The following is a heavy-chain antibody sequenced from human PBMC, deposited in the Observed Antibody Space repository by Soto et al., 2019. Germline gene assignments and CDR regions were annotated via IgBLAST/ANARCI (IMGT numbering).Heavy chain of an antibody. D-gene: IGHD2-21*01. Sequence: SVKFSCKASGGTFSSNAISWVRQAPGQGLEWLGAIIPILGAPKYAQKFQGRVTITADESTSTVIMELSSLRSEDTAVYYCARDKDVAIVPAAEFYYSYDMDVWGQGSTVTVSS. CDR3: ARDKDVAIVPAAEFYYSYDMDV. CDR1: GGTFSSNA. J-gene: IGHJ6*02. V-gene: IGHV1-69*13. CDR2: IIPILGAP.